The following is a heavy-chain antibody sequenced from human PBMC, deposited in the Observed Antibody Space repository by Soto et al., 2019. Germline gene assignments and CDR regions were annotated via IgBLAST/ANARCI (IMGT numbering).Heavy chain of an antibody. CDR2: IYYSGGT. D-gene: IGHD2-21*02. Sequence: PSETLSLTCTVTGDSISSRSYYWGWIRQPPGKGLEWIGSIYYSGGTYNNPSLRSRVSMSIDTSKDQFSLKLRSVTAADTALYFCARQRTSVVTQAYFDVWGRGSLVTVSS. V-gene: IGHV4-39*01. CDR1: GDSISSRSYY. CDR3: ARQRTSVVTQAYFDV. J-gene: IGHJ4*02.